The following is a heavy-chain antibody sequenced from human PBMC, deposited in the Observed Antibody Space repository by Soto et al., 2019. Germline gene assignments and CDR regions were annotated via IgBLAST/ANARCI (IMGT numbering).Heavy chain of an antibody. D-gene: IGHD2-21*01. CDR2: IYPGDSDT. V-gene: IGHV5-51*01. J-gene: IGHJ6*02. CDR1: GYSFTSYW. CDR3: AGRRRINAGRDG. Sequence: GQSLKISCKGSGYSFTSYWIAWVRQMPGKGLESMGIIYPGDSDTRYSPSFQGHVTISADESTNTAYLQWSSLSPSDTAIYYCAGRRRINAGRDGWGQGTTVTVSS.